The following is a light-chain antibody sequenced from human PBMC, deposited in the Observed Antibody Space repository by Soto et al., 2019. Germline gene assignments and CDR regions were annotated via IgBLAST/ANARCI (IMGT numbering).Light chain of an antibody. V-gene: IGKV2-28*01. CDR2: LAS. CDR1: QSLLHSNGYNY. J-gene: IGKJ1*01. Sequence: EIVMTQSPLSLLVTPGEPASISCRSSQSLLHSNGYNYLNWYLQKPRQSPQLLIHLASNRASGVPDRFSGSGSGADFTLKISRVEAEDVGVYYCMQALQIPPTFGQGTQVEIK. CDR3: MQALQIPPT.